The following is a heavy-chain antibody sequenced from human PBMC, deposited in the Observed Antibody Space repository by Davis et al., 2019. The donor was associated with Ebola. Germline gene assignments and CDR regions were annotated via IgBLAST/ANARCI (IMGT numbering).Heavy chain of an antibody. CDR2: IYYSGST. J-gene: IGHJ5*02. CDR1: GGSISSSSYY. Sequence: MPSETLSLTCTVSGGSISSSSYYWGWIRQPPGKGLEWIGSIYYSGSTYYNPSLKSRVTISVDTSKNQFSLKLSSVTAADTAVYYCAREIGVVVVITTSNWFDPWGQGTLVTVSS. V-gene: IGHV4-39*02. CDR3: AREIGVVVVITTSNWFDP. D-gene: IGHD3-22*01.